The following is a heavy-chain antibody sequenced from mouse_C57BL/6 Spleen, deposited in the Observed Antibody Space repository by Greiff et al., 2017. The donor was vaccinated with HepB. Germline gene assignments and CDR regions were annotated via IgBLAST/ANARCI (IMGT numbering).Heavy chain of an antibody. Sequence: EVKLQESGGGLVKPGGSLKLSCAASGFTFSSYAMSWVRQTPEKRLEWVATISDGGSYTYYPDNVKGRFTISRDNAKNNLYLQMSQLKSEDTAMYYCARDRTTVVAHWYFDVWGTGTTVTVSS. J-gene: IGHJ1*03. CDR3: ARDRTTVVAHWYFDV. CDR1: GFTFSSYA. V-gene: IGHV5-4*01. D-gene: IGHD1-1*01. CDR2: ISDGGSYT.